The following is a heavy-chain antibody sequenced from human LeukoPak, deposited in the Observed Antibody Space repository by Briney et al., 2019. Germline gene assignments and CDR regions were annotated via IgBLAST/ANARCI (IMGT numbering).Heavy chain of an antibody. Sequence: KTSETLSLTCAVSGGSISSSSYYWGWIRQPPGKGLEWIGSIYYSGSTYYNPSLKSRVTISVDTSKNQFSLKLSSVTAADTAVYYCARQSRGGGTGYYYYYMDVWGKGTTVTISS. V-gene: IGHV4-39*01. CDR3: ARQSRGGGTGYYYYYMDV. CDR1: GGSISSSSYY. CDR2: IYYSGST. D-gene: IGHD3-16*01. J-gene: IGHJ6*03.